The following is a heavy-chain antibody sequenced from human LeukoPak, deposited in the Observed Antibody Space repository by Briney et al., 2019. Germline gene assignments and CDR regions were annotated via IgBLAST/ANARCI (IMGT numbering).Heavy chain of an antibody. CDR2: MWYDGSNK. V-gene: IGHV3-33*01. CDR1: GFTFSSYG. D-gene: IGHD3-22*01. J-gene: IGHJ3*02. Sequence: GGSLRLSCAASGFTFSSYGMHWVRQAPGKGLEWVAVMWYDGSNKYYADSVKGRFTISRDNSKNTLYLQMNSLRAEDTAVYYCAREALLPHYDSSGYRYVVDAFDIWGQGTMVTVSS. CDR3: AREALLPHYDSSGYRYVVDAFDI.